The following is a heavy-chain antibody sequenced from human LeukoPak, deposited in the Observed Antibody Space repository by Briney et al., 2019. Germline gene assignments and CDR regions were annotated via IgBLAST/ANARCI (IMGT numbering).Heavy chain of an antibody. D-gene: IGHD3-10*01. CDR1: GYTFTSYG. CDR3: AREGSDYYGSGSYYNHFDY. V-gene: IGHV1-18*04. J-gene: IGHJ4*02. Sequence: GASVKVSCKASGYTFTSYGTSWVRQAPGQGLERMGWISAYNGNTNYAQKLQGRVTMTTDTSTSTAYMELRSLRSDDTAVYYCAREGSDYYGSGSYYNHFDYWGQGTLVTVSS. CDR2: ISAYNGNT.